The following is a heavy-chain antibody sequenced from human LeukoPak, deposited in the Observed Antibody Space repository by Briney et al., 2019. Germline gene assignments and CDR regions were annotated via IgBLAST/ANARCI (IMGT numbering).Heavy chain of an antibody. V-gene: IGHV4-31*03. CDR2: LCYDAST. J-gene: IGHJ5*02. D-gene: IGHD2-15*01. CDR3: AREWAYCSGGSCYGSGIWFDP. CDR1: GGSISSGGYY. Sequence: SETLSLACTVSGGSISSGGYYWSWIRQHPGKGLEWIGYLCYDASTYYNPSLKSRVTISVDTSKNQFSLKLSSVTAADTAVYYCAREWAYCSGGSCYGSGIWFDPWGQGTLVTVSS.